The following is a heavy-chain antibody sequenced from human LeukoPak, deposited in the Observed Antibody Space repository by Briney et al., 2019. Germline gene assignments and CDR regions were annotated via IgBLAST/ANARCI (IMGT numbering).Heavy chain of an antibody. CDR3: ARDQLRLSYYYGMDV. D-gene: IGHD2-2*01. J-gene: IGHJ6*02. Sequence: GGALRLTCPASGFTFSKYAWHWVRQPPGKGLEYVAAVSSNAGITYDAKSVECRFTVSRDNSRNTLHLQMGSLRAEDVAVYYCARDQLRLSYYYGMDVWGQGTTVTVSS. V-gene: IGHV3-64*01. CDR2: VSSNAGIT. CDR1: GFTFSKYA.